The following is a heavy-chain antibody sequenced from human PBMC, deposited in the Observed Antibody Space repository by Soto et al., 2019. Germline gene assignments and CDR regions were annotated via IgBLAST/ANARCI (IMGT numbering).Heavy chain of an antibody. Sequence: SETLSLTCTVSGGSISSGGYYWSWIRQHPGKGLEWIGYIYYSGSTYYNPSLKSRVTISVDTSKNQFSLKLSSVTAADTAVYYCARDSTDIAAAGMGGMDVWGQGTTVTVSS. V-gene: IGHV4-31*03. CDR1: GGSISSGGYY. J-gene: IGHJ6*02. D-gene: IGHD6-13*01. CDR3: ARDSTDIAAAGMGGMDV. CDR2: IYYSGST.